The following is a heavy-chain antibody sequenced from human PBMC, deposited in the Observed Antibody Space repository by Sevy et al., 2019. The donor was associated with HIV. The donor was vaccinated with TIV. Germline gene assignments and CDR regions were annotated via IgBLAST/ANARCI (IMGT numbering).Heavy chain of an antibody. CDR3: ARNPNSAYVSVLPVFDI. V-gene: IGHV4-59*01. Sequence: SETLSLTCTVSDDSIRNYYWSWIRQAPGKGLEWIGYIHYSGFTNFNPSLKSRVTISVDTSKNHFSLRLISVTAADTAKKVCARNPNSAYVSVLPVFDISGQGTTVTVSS. D-gene: IGHD3-16*01. J-gene: IGHJ3*02. CDR2: IHYSGFT. CDR1: DDSIRNYY.